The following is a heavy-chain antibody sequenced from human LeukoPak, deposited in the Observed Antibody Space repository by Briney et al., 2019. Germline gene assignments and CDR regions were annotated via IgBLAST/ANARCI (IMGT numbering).Heavy chain of an antibody. D-gene: IGHD2-2*01. CDR2: ISGSGDDT. V-gene: IGHV3-23*01. CDR1: GSGFTFYDYA. CDR3: AILPIVLVPAAKQNLDC. Sequence: GGSLRLSCAASGSGFTFYDYAMSWVRQAPGKGLEWVSSISGSGDDTYYAESVKGRFSISRDSSTKKLYLQMKSLRVEDTAVYFCAILPIVLVPAAKQNLDCWGQGTLVTVSS. J-gene: IGHJ4*02.